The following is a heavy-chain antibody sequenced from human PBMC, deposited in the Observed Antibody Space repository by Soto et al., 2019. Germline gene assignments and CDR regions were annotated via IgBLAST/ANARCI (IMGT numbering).Heavy chain of an antibody. Sequence: GASVNVSCKASGYTFTSYDINWVRQATGQGLEWMGWMNPNRGNTGYAQKFQGRDTMTRNTTISTAYMELNSLRSEDTAVYYCSRGRCRGGMQQWLTESLDDYWGQGTLVNVSS. V-gene: IGHV1-8*01. CDR1: GYTFTSYD. CDR2: MNPNRGNT. D-gene: IGHD5-18*01. J-gene: IGHJ4*01. CDR3: SRGRCRGGMQQWLTESLDDY.